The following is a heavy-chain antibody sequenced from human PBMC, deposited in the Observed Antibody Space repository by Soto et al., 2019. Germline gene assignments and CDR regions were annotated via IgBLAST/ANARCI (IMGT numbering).Heavy chain of an antibody. Sequence: SETLSLTCTVSGGSISSYYWSWIRQPAGKGLEWIGRIYTSGSTNYNPSLKSRVTMSVDTSKNQFSLKLSSMTAADTAVYYCATLGVPEGYYSYGMDVWGQGTTVTVSS. J-gene: IGHJ6*02. CDR3: ATLGVPEGYYSYGMDV. CDR2: IYTSGST. V-gene: IGHV4-4*07. CDR1: GGSISSYY. D-gene: IGHD3-3*01.